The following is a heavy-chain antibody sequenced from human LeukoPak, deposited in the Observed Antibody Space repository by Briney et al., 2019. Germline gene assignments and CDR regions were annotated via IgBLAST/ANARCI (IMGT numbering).Heavy chain of an antibody. D-gene: IGHD3-22*01. CDR3: ARDHYYDSSGYFGH. CDR1: GFTFSSHS. CDR2: ISSSSSTI. Sequence: GGSLRLSCAASGFTFSSHSMNWFRQAPGKGLEWVSYISSSSSTIYYADSVKGRFTISRDNAKNSLYLQMNSLRDEDTAVYYCARDHYYDSSGYFGHWGQGTLVTVSS. J-gene: IGHJ4*02. V-gene: IGHV3-48*02.